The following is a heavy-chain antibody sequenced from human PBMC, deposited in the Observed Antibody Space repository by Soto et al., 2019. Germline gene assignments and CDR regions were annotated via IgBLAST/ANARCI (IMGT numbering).Heavy chain of an antibody. CDR2: IYTSGST. CDR1: GGSISSYY. D-gene: IGHD3-3*01. V-gene: IGHV4-4*07. Sequence: SETLSFTCTVSGGSISSYYWSWIRQPAGKGLEWIGRIYTSGSTNYNPSLKSRVTMSVDTSKNQFSLKLSSVTAADTAVYYCAREVTIFGVVPRWFDPWGQGTLVTVSS. J-gene: IGHJ5*02. CDR3: AREVTIFGVVPRWFDP.